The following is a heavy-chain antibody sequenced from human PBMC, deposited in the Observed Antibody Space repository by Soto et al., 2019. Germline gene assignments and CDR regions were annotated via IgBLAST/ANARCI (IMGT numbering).Heavy chain of an antibody. D-gene: IGHD6-6*01. J-gene: IGHJ6*02. CDR2: ISAYNGNT. Sequence: ASVKVSCKASGYTFTSYGISWVRQAPGQGLEWMGWISAYNGNTNYAQKLQGRVTMTTDTSTSTAYMELRSLRSDDTAVYYCARGIAACRNPYYYYGMDVSGQARTVTVYS. CDR3: ARGIAACRNPYYYYGMDV. CDR1: GYTFTSYG. V-gene: IGHV1-18*01.